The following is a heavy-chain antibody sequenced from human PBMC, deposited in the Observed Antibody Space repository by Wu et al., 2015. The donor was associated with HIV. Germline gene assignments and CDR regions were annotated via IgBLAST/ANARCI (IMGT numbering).Heavy chain of an antibody. D-gene: IGHD6-25*01. CDR3: ADSAEYFXVRRGPCDYCGDFVWQY. CDR1: GYDFREIS. CDR2: IKPRWGAV. J-gene: IGHJ1*01. Sequence: QVQLVQSGAELKKPGASVKVSCKASGYDFREISLHWVRLIPARGFEWIGWIKPRWGAVGYARQLQGRVTFDSTIISRPIRPGLGHRLHGTHGGLTSADSAEYFXVRRGPCDYCGDFVWQYWGQGT. V-gene: IGHV1-2*02.